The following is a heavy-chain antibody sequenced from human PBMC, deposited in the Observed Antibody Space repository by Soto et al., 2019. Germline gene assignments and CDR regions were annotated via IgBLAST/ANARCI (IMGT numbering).Heavy chain of an antibody. Sequence: EVQLVESGGGLVQPGGSLRLSCAASGFTFSNYWIHWVRQAPGNGLLWLSRIINDGSSTDYADYVKGRFTISRDNSKNTLYLQMNSLRVEDTAVYYCARDYFGSGNHWGQGTLVTVSS. D-gene: IGHD3-10*01. CDR2: IINDGSST. J-gene: IGHJ1*01. CDR3: ARDYFGSGNH. CDR1: GFTFSNYW. V-gene: IGHV3-74*01.